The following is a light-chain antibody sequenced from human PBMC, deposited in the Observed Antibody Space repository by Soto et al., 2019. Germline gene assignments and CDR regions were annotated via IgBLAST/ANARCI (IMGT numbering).Light chain of an antibody. Sequence: EIVLTQSPGTLSLSPGERATLSCRASQSVSSSYLAWYQQKPGQAPRLLIYGASSRATGIPDRFSGSGSGTDFTLTISRLEPEDFAVYYCQQYGSPPYTLGPGTKLEIK. CDR2: GAS. J-gene: IGKJ2*01. CDR3: QQYGSPPYT. V-gene: IGKV3-20*01. CDR1: QSVSSSY.